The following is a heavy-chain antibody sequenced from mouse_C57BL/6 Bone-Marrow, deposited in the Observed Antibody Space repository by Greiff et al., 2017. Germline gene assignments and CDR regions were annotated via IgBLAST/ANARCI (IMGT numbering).Heavy chain of an antibody. CDR2: ISSGSSTI. D-gene: IGHD1-1*01. J-gene: IGHJ3*01. Sequence: EVMLVESGGGLVKPGGSLKLSCAASGFTFSDYGMHWVRQAPEKGLEWVAYISSGSSTIYYADTVKGRFTISRDNDKNTLFLQMTSLRSEDTAMYYCSRRDSYYDEVAWFAYWGQGTLVTVSA. V-gene: IGHV5-17*01. CDR1: GFTFSDYG. CDR3: SRRDSYYDEVAWFAY.